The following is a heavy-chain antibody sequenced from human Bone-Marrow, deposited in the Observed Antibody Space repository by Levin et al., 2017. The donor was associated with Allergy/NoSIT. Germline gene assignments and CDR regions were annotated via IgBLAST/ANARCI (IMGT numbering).Heavy chain of an antibody. J-gene: IGHJ4*02. Sequence: GESLKISCKGSGYSFTSYWIGWVRQMPGKGLEWMGIIYPGDSDTRYSPSFQGQVTIPADKSISTAYLQWSSLKASDTAMYYCASRNCSGGSCLGVDYWGQGTLVTVSS. CDR3: ASRNCSGGSCLGVDY. D-gene: IGHD2-15*01. V-gene: IGHV5-51*01. CDR1: GYSFTSYW. CDR2: IYPGDSDT.